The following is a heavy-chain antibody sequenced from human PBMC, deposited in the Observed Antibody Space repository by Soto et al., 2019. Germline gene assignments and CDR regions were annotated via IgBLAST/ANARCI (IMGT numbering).Heavy chain of an antibody. D-gene: IGHD3-9*01. J-gene: IGHJ4*02. CDR3: ARARYDILTTVFDY. Sequence: SETLSLTCAVYGGSFSGYYWSWIRQPPGKGLEWIGEINHSGSTNYNPSLKSRVTISVDTSKNQFSLKLSSVTAADTAVYYCARARYDILTTVFDYWGQGTLVTVSS. CDR1: GGSFSGYY. V-gene: IGHV4-34*01. CDR2: INHSGST.